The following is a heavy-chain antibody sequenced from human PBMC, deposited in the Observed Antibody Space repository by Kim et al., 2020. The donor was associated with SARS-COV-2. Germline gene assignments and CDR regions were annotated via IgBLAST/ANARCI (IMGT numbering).Heavy chain of an antibody. CDR3: ARDLIAARPSRWFDP. J-gene: IGHJ5*02. Sequence: VSVKSRITINPDTSKNQFSLQLNSVTPEDTAVYYCARDLIAARPSRWFDPWGQGTLVTVSS. V-gene: IGHV6-1*01. D-gene: IGHD6-6*01.